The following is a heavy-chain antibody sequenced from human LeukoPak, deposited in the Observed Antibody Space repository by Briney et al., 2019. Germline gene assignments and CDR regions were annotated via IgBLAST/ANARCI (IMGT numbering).Heavy chain of an antibody. CDR1: GGTFSSYA. J-gene: IGHJ6*02. Sequence: ASVKVSCKASGGTFSSYAISWVRQAPGQGLEWMGWISAYNGNTNYAQKLQGRVTMTTDTSTSTAYMELRSLRSDDTAVYYCARRLVGANDYYYYGMDVWGQGTTVTVSS. CDR3: ARRLVGANDYYYYGMDV. CDR2: ISAYNGNT. V-gene: IGHV1-18*01. D-gene: IGHD1-26*01.